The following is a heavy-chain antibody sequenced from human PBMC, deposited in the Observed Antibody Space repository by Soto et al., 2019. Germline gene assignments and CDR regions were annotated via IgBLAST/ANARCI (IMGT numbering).Heavy chain of an antibody. Sequence: GGSLRLSCAASGFTFRNFAMNWVRQAPGKGLEWVSGISVSGGTTYYADSVRGRFTVSRDNSKNTVFLQMNSLRAEDTAVYFCAKGMYYYDSSGYRLFDYWGEGTLVTVSS. CDR2: ISVSGGTT. CDR1: GFTFRNFA. J-gene: IGHJ4*02. D-gene: IGHD3-22*01. V-gene: IGHV3-23*01. CDR3: AKGMYYYDSSGYRLFDY.